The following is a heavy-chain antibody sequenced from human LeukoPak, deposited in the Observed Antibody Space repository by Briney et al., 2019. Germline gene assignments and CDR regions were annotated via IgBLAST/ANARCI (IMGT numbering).Heavy chain of an antibody. CDR2: INPNSGGT. CDR3: ARSSRLRFKGVMADKN. CDR1: GYTFTGYY. D-gene: IGHD2-2*01. J-gene: IGHJ4*02. V-gene: IGHV1-2*06. Sequence: GASVKVSCKASGYTFTGYYMHWVRQAPGQGLEWMGRINPNSGGTNYAQKFQGRVTMTRDTSISTAYMELSRLRSDATAVYYCARSSRLRFKGVMADKNWGQGSLVTVSS.